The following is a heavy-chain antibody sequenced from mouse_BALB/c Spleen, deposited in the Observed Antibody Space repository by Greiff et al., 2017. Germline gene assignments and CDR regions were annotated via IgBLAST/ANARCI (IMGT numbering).Heavy chain of an antibody. CDR2: ISDGGSYT. CDR1: GFTFSDYY. J-gene: IGHJ3*01. D-gene: IGHD2-14*01. CDR3: ARDLDYRYDAFAY. V-gene: IGHV5-4*02. Sequence: EVHLVESGGGLVKPGGSLKLSCAASGFTFSDYYMYWVRQTPEKRLEWVATISDGGSYTYYPDSVKGRFTISRDNAKNNLYLQMSSLKSEDTAMYYCARDLDYRYDAFAYWGQGTLVTVSA.